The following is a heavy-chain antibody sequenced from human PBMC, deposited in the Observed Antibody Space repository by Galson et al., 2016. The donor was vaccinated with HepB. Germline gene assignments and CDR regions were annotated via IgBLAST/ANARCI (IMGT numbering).Heavy chain of an antibody. Sequence: SLRLSCAASGFTFGDYTIHWVRQTPEKGLEWVSLITWYGGDTYYADSVKGRFTISRDNSKNSLYLQMNSLRTEDTALHYCAKDNPLAPGAFDDWGQGTLVTVSS. J-gene: IGHJ5*02. D-gene: IGHD3-10*01. CDR3: AKDNPLAPGAFDD. CDR1: GFTFGDYT. CDR2: ITWYGGDT. V-gene: IGHV3-43*01.